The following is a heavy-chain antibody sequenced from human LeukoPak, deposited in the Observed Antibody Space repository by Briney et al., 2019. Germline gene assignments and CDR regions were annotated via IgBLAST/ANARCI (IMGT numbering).Heavy chain of an antibody. CDR3: AREIGGSHPNDY. D-gene: IGHD1-26*01. J-gene: IGHJ4*02. CDR1: GFTFSSNG. V-gene: IGHV3-7*01. Sequence: PGGSLRLSCAASGFTFSSNGMSWVRQAPGRGLEWVANIWRDGSAKYYVDSVKGRFIISRDNAKNSLFLQMNSLRAEDTAVYYCAREIGGSHPNDYWGQGTLVTVSS. CDR2: IWRDGSAK.